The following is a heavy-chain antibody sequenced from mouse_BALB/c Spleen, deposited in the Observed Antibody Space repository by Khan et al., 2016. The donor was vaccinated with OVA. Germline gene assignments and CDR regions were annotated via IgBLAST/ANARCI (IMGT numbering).Heavy chain of an antibody. Sequence: VQLQQSGAELARPGASVKMSCKASGYTFTTYTIHWVKQRPGQGLEWIGYIIPTNDYTNYNQKFKDRATLTADKSSSTAYMQLSSLTSEDSAVSYCAREGAYYRSDGWFAYWGQGTLVTVSA. CDR2: IIPTNDYT. V-gene: IGHV1-4*01. CDR1: GYTFTTYT. J-gene: IGHJ3*01. D-gene: IGHD2-14*01. CDR3: AREGAYYRSDGWFAY.